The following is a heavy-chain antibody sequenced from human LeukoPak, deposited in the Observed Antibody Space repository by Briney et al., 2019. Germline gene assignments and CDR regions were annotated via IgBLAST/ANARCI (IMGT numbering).Heavy chain of an antibody. J-gene: IGHJ4*02. V-gene: IGHV3-30*18. CDR2: ISYDGSNI. D-gene: IGHD3-10*01. CDR1: GFTFSSYG. Sequence: GGSLRLSCAASGFTFSSYGMHWVRQAPGKGLEWVAVISYDGSNIYYADSVKGRFTISRDNSKNTLYLQMNSLRAEDTAVYYCAKLRGEITMVRGVIITSPSNFDYWGQGTLVTVSS. CDR3: AKLRGEITMVRGVIITSPSNFDY.